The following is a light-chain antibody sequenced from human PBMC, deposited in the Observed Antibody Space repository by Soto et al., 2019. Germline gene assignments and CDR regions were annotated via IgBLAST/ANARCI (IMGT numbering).Light chain of an antibody. V-gene: IGLV2-14*01. J-gene: IGLJ2*01. Sequence: QSALTQPASVSGSPGQSITISCTGTSSDVGGYNYVSWYQQHPVKAPKLLIYDVTNRPSGVSNRFSGSKSGNTASLTISGLQAEDEADYYCSSYTTSSTRLIFGGGTQLTVL. CDR1: SSDVGGYNY. CDR3: SSYTTSSTRLI. CDR2: DVT.